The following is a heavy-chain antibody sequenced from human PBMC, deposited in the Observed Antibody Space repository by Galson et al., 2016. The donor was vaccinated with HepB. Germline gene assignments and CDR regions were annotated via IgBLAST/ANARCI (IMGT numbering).Heavy chain of an antibody. Sequence: SETLSLTCAVYGGSFSGYYFIWIRQPPGKGLEWIGEINQSGNTNYNPSLESRVTISADTSKNQFSLKLTSVTAADTAMYYCARGKGVGRGVISPWGQGTLVTVSS. V-gene: IGHV4-34*01. CDR2: INQSGNT. D-gene: IGHD3-10*01. CDR3: ARGKGVGRGVISP. J-gene: IGHJ5*02. CDR1: GGSFSGYY.